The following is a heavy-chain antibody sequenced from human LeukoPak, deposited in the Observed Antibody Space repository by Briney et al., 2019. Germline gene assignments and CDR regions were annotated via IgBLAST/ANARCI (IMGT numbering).Heavy chain of an antibody. CDR1: GFTFSTYS. V-gene: IGHV4-34*08. CDR2: IYHSGST. CDR3: ATYSMGAFDI. D-gene: IGHD6-13*01. J-gene: IGHJ3*02. Sequence: PGESLRLSCAASGFTFSTYSMNWVRQPPGKGLEWIGEIYHSGSTNYNPSLKSRVTISVDTSKNQFSLTLRSVSAADTAVYYCATYSMGAFDIWGQGTMVTVSS.